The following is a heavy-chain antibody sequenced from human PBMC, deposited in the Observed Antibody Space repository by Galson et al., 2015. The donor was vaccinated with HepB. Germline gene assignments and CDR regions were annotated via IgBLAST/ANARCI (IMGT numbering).Heavy chain of an antibody. Sequence: PALVKPTQTLTLTCTFSGFSLRTSGVGVGWIRQPPGKALEWLALIYWDDDERYRSSLKSRLTITKDTSKNQVVLTMTNMDPVDTATYYCVHSRRDAGELCNRPRCWPLYVYDHWGQGALVAVTS. CDR3: VHSRRDAGELCNRPRCWPLYVYDH. J-gene: IGHJ4*02. V-gene: IGHV2-5*02. CDR1: GFSLRTSGVG. CDR2: IYWDDDE. D-gene: IGHD2/OR15-2a*01.